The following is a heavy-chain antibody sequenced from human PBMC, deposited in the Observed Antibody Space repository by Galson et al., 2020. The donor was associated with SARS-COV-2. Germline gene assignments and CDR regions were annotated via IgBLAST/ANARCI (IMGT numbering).Heavy chain of an antibody. Sequence: GESLKISCAASGFTFSSYWMHWVRQAPGKGLVWVSRINSDGSSTSYADSVKGRFTISRDNAKNTLYLQMNSLRAEDTAVYYCARDRGYYDSSGYYYGGRFDPWGQGTRVTVSS. CDR2: INSDGSST. CDR1: GFTFSSYW. D-gene: IGHD3-22*01. CDR3: ARDRGYYDSSGYYYGGRFDP. V-gene: IGHV3-74*01. J-gene: IGHJ5*02.